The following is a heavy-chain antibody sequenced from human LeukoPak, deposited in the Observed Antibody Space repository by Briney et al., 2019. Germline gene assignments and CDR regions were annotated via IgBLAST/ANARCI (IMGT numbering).Heavy chain of an antibody. CDR1: GVTFRNYW. V-gene: IGHV3-74*01. J-gene: IGHJ5*02. D-gene: IGHD3-22*01. CDR2: INSDGINT. CDR3: ARDLGQYYDTSDNWFDP. Sequence: GGSLRLSCAASGVTFRNYWMHWVRHAPGKGLGWVLRINSDGINTSYADSVKGGSTISRDNAKNTLNLQKHSLRAEDTAVYYCARDLGQYYDTSDNWFDPWGQGTLVTVSS.